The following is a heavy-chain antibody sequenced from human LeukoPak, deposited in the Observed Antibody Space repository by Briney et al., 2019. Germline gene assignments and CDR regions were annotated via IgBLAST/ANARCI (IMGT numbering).Heavy chain of an antibody. D-gene: IGHD5-18*01. J-gene: IGHJ5*02. CDR3: PRDGGIQLCCRWWFDP. CDR1: GGSHSRDD. Sequence: ADTLSLTCTVSGGSHSRDDWTSIRKPARKGRNFIGRICTSGSTHYNPSPKSRDTMSVDTSKIPFSLWLSTLTAAYPGGYSGPRDGGIQLCCRWWFDPWGQGTLVSVSS. V-gene: IGHV4-4*07. CDR2: ICTSGST.